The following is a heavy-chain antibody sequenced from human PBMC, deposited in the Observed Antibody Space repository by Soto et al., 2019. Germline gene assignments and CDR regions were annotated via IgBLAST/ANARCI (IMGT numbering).Heavy chain of an antibody. D-gene: IGHD3-3*01. V-gene: IGHV3-30-3*01. CDR1: GFTFSSYA. Sequence: QVQLVESGGGVVQPGRSLRLSCAASGFTFSSYAMHWVRQAPGKGLEWVAVISYDGSNKYYADSVKGRFTISRDNSKNTLYLQMNSLRAEDTAVYYCARDQGGFLAWLSYFDYWGQGTLVTVSS. CDR3: ARDQGGFLAWLSYFDY. J-gene: IGHJ4*02. CDR2: ISYDGSNK.